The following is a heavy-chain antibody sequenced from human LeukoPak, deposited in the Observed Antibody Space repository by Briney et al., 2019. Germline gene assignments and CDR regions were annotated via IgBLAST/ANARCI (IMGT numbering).Heavy chain of an antibody. CDR3: ARDLGYCSSTSCPTPGFDI. CDR2: INWNGGST. D-gene: IGHD2-2*01. Sequence: AGGSLRLSCAASGFTFDDYGMSWVRQAPGKGLEWVSGINWNGGSTGYADSVKGRFTISRGNAKNSLYLQMNSLRAEDTALYYCARDLGYCSSTSCPTPGFDIWGQGTMVTVSS. CDR1: GFTFDDYG. V-gene: IGHV3-20*04. J-gene: IGHJ3*02.